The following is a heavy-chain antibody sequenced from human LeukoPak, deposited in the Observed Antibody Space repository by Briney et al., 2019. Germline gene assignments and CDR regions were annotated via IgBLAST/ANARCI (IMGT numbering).Heavy chain of an antibody. D-gene: IGHD5-18*01. J-gene: IGHJ4*02. CDR1: GLPLNRRR. Sequence: GGSQTLLCTASGLPLNRRRMQWLRRARRKGVAWVTYISSRNYIYYADSVRGRFTIFRDNSKNTLYLQMNSLRAEDTAMYYCARKYTYGLDWGQGTLVTVSS. CDR2: ISSRNYI. V-gene: IGHV3-21*01. CDR3: ARKYTYGLD.